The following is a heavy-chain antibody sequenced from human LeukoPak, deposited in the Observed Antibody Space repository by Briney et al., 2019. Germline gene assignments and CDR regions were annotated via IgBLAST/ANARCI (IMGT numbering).Heavy chain of an antibody. Sequence: PSETLSLTCTVSGGSISSGDYYWSWIRQPPGKGLEWIGYIYYSGSTYYNPSLKSRVTISVDTSKNQFSLKLSSVTAADTAVYYCARGVDDNLGNWFDPWGQGTLVTVSS. V-gene: IGHV4-30-4*01. CDR1: GGSISSGDYY. D-gene: IGHD1-1*01. CDR2: IYYSGST. J-gene: IGHJ5*02. CDR3: ARGVDDNLGNWFDP.